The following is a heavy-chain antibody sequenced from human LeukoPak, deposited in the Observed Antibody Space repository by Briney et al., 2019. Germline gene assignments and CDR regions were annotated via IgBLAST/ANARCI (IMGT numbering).Heavy chain of an antibody. Sequence: ASVKVSCKASGYTFTSYYMHWVRQAPGQGLEWMGIINPSGGSTSYAQKFQGRVTMTRDMSTSTVYMELSSLRSEDTAVYYCARDRFYSSGSKSNRVDYWGQGTLVTVSS. D-gene: IGHD6-19*01. CDR3: ARDRFYSSGSKSNRVDY. J-gene: IGHJ4*02. V-gene: IGHV1-46*01. CDR1: GYTFTSYY. CDR2: INPSGGST.